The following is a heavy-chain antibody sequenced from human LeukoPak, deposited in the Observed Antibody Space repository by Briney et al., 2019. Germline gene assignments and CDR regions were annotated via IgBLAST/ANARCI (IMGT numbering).Heavy chain of an antibody. J-gene: IGHJ4*02. CDR2: INHSGST. D-gene: IGHD3-10*01. Sequence: PGETLSLSCAASGGSFSGYYRSWIRQPPGKGLEWIGEINHSGSTNYNPSLKSRVTISVDTSKNQFALKLSSVTAADTAGYYCAGGKPARGSGRSSFDYCGQGTLVTVSS. V-gene: IGHV4-34*01. CDR1: GGSFSGYY. CDR3: AGGKPARGSGRSSFDY.